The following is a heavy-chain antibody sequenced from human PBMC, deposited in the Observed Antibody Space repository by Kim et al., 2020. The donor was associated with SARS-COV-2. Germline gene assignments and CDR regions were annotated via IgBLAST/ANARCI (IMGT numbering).Heavy chain of an antibody. CDR3: TRDNEVGATNFDY. Sequence: GGSLRLSCTASGFTFGDYAMSWFRQAPGKGLEWVGFIRSKAYGGTTEYAASVKGRFTISRDDSKSIAYLQMNSLKTEDTAVYYCTRDNEVGATNFDYWGQGTLVTVSS. D-gene: IGHD1-26*01. V-gene: IGHV3-49*03. CDR2: IRSKAYGGTT. J-gene: IGHJ4*02. CDR1: GFTFGDYA.